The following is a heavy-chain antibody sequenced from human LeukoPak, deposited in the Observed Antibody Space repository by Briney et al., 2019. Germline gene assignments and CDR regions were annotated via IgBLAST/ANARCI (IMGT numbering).Heavy chain of an antibody. V-gene: IGHV3-23*01. Sequence: GGSLRLSCVVSGLSFSSYSMTWVRQAPGKGLEWVSGISASGRDTWFPDSVKGRFTISRNNSKNTLFLHMNSLRVEDTAIYYCAKDAAGPEYWGQGTLVTVSS. CDR3: AKDAAGPEY. CDR1: GLSFSSYS. J-gene: IGHJ4*02. D-gene: IGHD6-13*01. CDR2: ISASGRDT.